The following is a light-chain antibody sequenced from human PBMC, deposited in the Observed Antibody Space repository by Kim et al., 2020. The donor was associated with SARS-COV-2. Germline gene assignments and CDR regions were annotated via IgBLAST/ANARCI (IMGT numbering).Light chain of an antibody. J-gene: IGKJ2*03. V-gene: IGKV1-5*03. CDR2: KAS. CDR3: QQYSSDLYS. CDR1: QTITTW. Sequence: DIQMTQSPSTLSASVGDTVTITCRASQTITTWLAWYQQKSGKAPNLLIYKASSLKSGVPSRFSGSGSGTEFTLTISSLQPDDFATYYCQQYSSDLYSFGQGTKLEI.